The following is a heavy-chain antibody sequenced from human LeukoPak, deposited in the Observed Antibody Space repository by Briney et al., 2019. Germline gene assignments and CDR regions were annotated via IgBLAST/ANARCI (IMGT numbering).Heavy chain of an antibody. CDR2: IYYSGST. V-gene: IGHV4-39*07. CDR3: ARGVQSGSYLNWFDP. Sequence: SETLSLTRTVSGGSISSSSYYWGWIRQPPGKGLEWIGSIYYSGSTYYNPSLKSRVTISVDTSKNQFSLKLSSVTAADTAVYYCARGVQSGSYLNWFDPWGQGTLVTVSS. CDR1: GGSISSSSYY. J-gene: IGHJ5*02. D-gene: IGHD1-26*01.